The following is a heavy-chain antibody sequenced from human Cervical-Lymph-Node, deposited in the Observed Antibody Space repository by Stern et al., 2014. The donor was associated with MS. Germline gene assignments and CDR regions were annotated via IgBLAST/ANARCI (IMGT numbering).Heavy chain of an antibody. CDR3: AHLLLWFGESMGDAFYI. V-gene: IGHV2-5*02. Sequence: QVTLKESGPTLVKPTQTLTLTCTFSGFSLRTSGVGVGWIRQPPGKALKWLALIYLDHDNRVSPSLTSRLTITKDTVKNQVVLTMTNMDPVDTATYYCAHLLLWFGESMGDAFYIWGQGTMVTVSS. J-gene: IGHJ3*02. D-gene: IGHD3-10*01. CDR1: GFSLRTSGVG. CDR2: IYLDHDN.